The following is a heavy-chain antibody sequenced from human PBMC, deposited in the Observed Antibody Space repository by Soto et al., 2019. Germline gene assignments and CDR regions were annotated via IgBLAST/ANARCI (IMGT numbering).Heavy chain of an antibody. CDR1: GYTFTGYY. D-gene: IGHD2-2*01. CDR2: INPNSGGT. J-gene: IGHJ3*02. CDR3: ARDIEDCSSTSCYGMPGAFDI. V-gene: IGHV1-2*04. Sequence: GASVEVSCKASGYTFTGYYMHWVRQAPGQGLEWMGWINPNSGGTNYAQKFQGWVTMTRDTSISTAYMELSRLRSDDTAVYYCARDIEDCSSTSCYGMPGAFDIWGQGTMVTVSS.